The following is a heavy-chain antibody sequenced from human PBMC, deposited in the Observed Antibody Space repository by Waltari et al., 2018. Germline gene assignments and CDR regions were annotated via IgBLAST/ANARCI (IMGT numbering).Heavy chain of an antibody. CDR2: IYHSGST. CDR3: ASHRGYSEFDY. J-gene: IGHJ4*02. Sequence: QVQLQESGPGLVKPSETLSLTCAVSGYSISSGYYWGWIRQPPGKGLEWIGSIYHSGSTYYNPSLKSRVTISVDTSKNQFSLKLSSVTAADTAVYYCASHRGYSEFDYWGQGTLVTVSS. D-gene: IGHD4-4*01. CDR1: GYSISSGYY. V-gene: IGHV4-38-2*01.